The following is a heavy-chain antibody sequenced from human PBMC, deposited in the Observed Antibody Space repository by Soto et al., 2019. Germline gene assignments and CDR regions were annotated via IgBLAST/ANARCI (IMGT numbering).Heavy chain of an antibody. J-gene: IGHJ6*02. Sequence: GGSLRLSCAASGFTFSSYSMNWVRQAPGKGLEWVSSISSSSSYIYYADSVKGRFTISRDNAKNSLYLQMNSLRAEDTAVYYCASPPGQQLADNYGMDVWGQGTTVTVSS. CDR2: ISSSSSYI. V-gene: IGHV3-21*01. D-gene: IGHD6-13*01. CDR1: GFTFSSYS. CDR3: ASPPGQQLADNYGMDV.